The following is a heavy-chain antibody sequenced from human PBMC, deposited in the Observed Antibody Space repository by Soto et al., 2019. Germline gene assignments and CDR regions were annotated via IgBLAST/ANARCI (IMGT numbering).Heavy chain of an antibody. Sequence: QVHLVQSGAEVKKPGSSVRVSCKASGGSFSTYAFNWVRLAPGQGLEWLGGIITFFGAAMYAQKFRGRVSITADELTTTAYMELSGLRSDATAVYYCARGGKERFRGPGMDVWGQGTAVTVS. CDR2: IITFFGAA. D-gene: IGHD2-21*01. J-gene: IGHJ6*02. CDR3: ARGGKERFRGPGMDV. CDR1: GGSFSTYA. V-gene: IGHV1-69*01.